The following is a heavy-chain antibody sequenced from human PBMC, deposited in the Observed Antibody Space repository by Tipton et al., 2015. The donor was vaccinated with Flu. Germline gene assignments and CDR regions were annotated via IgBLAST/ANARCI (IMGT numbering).Heavy chain of an antibody. CDR1: GFTFSSYG. Sequence: QLVQSGGGVVQPGGSLRLSCAASGFTFSSYGMHWVRQAPGKGLEWVAFIRYDGSNKYYADSVKGRFTISRDNSKNTLYLQMNSLRAEDTAVYYCAKEEGYCSSTSCQITYYYYGMDVWGQGP. V-gene: IGHV3-30*02. D-gene: IGHD2-2*01. CDR2: IRYDGSNK. CDR3: AKEEGYCSSTSCQITYYYYGMDV. J-gene: IGHJ6*02.